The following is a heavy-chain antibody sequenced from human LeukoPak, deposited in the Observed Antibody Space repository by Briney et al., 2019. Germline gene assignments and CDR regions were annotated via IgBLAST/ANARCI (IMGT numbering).Heavy chain of an antibody. D-gene: IGHD2-2*01. Sequence: SETLSLTCDAPGGSFSGYLWSWIRQSPGKGLEWIGEVNYRGSPHYNPSLESRVTISVDTSKDQLSLKLTSVTAADTALYYCSRSGLTGMREYERADYYYYGMDLWGQGTAVTV. V-gene: IGHV4-34*01. J-gene: IGHJ6*02. CDR3: SRSGLTGMREYERADYYYYGMDL. CDR2: VNYRGSP. CDR1: GGSFSGYL.